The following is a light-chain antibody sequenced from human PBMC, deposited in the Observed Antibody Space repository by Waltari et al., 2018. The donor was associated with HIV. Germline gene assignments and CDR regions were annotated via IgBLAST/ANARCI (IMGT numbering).Light chain of an antibody. V-gene: IGKV3-11*01. CDR1: QSVGSL. CDR3: QQRFNWVT. J-gene: IGKJ4*01. CDR2: DAS. Sequence: EIVVTQSPATLSLSPGERATLSCRTSQSVGSLSAWYQQKPGQAPRLLIYDASNRATGIPARFSGSGSGTDFTLTISSLEPEDFALYYCQQRFNWVTFGGGTKVEIK.